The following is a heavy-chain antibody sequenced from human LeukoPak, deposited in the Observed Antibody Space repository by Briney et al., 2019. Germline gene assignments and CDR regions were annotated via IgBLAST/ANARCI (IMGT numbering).Heavy chain of an antibody. V-gene: IGHV3-9*01. D-gene: IGHD2-15*01. J-gene: IGHJ4*02. Sequence: PGGSLRLSCAASGFTFDDYAMHWVRQAPGKGLEWVSGISWNSGSIGYADSVKGRFTISRDNAKNSLYLQMNSLRAEDTALYYCATLSVAADIDYWGQGTLVTVSS. CDR3: ATLSVAADIDY. CDR1: GFTFDDYA. CDR2: ISWNSGSI.